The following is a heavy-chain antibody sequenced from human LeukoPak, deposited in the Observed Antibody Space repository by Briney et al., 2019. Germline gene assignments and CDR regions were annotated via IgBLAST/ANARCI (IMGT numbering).Heavy chain of an antibody. CDR2: IYRSGST. D-gene: IGHD3-3*02. Sequence: KPSETLSLTCTVSGYSISSGYYWVWIRQPPGKGLEWIGSIYRSGSTNYNPSLKSRVTISVDTSKNQFSLKLSSVTAADTAVYYCGRVNSNEWRAHVWSGYFYYYYYMDVWGKGTTVTVSS. CDR3: GRVNSNEWRAHVWSGYFYYYYYMDV. V-gene: IGHV4-38-2*02. CDR1: GYSISSGYY. J-gene: IGHJ6*03.